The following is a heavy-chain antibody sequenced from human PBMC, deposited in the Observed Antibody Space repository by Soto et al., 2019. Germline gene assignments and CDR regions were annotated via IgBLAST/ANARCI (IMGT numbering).Heavy chain of an antibody. CDR1: GFTFSYYW. D-gene: IGHD3-16*01. V-gene: IGHV3-74*01. CDR3: ARGPWGAFDL. J-gene: IGHJ3*01. Sequence: DVQLVESGGGSVQPGGSLSLSCAATGFTFSYYWMHWVRQAPGKGLVWVSRIHSDGSSTTDADSVKGRFTISRDNAKNTMYLQMNRLRAEDTAVYYCARGPWGAFDLWGQGTMVTVAS. CDR2: IHSDGSST.